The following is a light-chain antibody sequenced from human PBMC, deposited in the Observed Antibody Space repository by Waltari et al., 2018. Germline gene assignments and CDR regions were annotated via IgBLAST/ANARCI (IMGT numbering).Light chain of an antibody. CDR1: QSVSRS. V-gene: IGKV3-20*01. J-gene: IGKJ1*01. Sequence: EIVLTQSPGTLSLSPGDRATLSCRASQSVSRSLAWYQQKPGQAPRLLIYGASNRATGIPDRFSGSGSGTDFSLIITRLEPEDFAMYYCQHYVRLPATFGQGTKVEIK. CDR3: QHYVRLPAT. CDR2: GAS.